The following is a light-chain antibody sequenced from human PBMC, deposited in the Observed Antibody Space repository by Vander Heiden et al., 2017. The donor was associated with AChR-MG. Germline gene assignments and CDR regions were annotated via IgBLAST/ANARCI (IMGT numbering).Light chain of an antibody. CDR1: SGHSSSA. CDR2: LNSDGSH. J-gene: IGLJ3*02. Sequence: QLVLTQSPSASASLGASVKLTCTLSSGHSSSAIAWHQQQPEKGPRYWMKLNSDGSHSKGDGIPDRFSGSSSGAESYLTISSLQSEDEADYYCQTRGTGIHGVFGGGTKLTVL. CDR3: QTRGTGIHGV. V-gene: IGLV4-69*01.